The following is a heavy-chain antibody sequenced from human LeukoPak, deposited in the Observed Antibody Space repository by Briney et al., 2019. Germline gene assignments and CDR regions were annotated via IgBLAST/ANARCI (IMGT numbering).Heavy chain of an antibody. CDR3: ARNVGSLWFGELLDY. D-gene: IGHD3-10*01. J-gene: IGHJ4*02. CDR1: GYTFTSYA. Sequence: ASVKVSCKASGYTFTSYAMHWVRQAPGQRLEWMGWINAGNGNTKYSQKFQGRVTITRDTSASTAYMELSSLRSEDTAVYYCARNVGSLWFGELLDYWGQGTLVTVSS. CDR2: INAGNGNT. V-gene: IGHV1-3*01.